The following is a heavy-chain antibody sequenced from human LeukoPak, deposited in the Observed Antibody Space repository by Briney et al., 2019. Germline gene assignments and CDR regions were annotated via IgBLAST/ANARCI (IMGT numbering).Heavy chain of an antibody. D-gene: IGHD2-15*01. Sequence: PGGSLRLSCAASGFTFSSNGMSWVRQAPGKGLEWVSSIGVSGGSTYYADSVKGRFTISKDTSKSTLHLQMNSLIAEDTAVYYCAKPKGYCSGGNCYWYFDYCGQGTLVTVSS. V-gene: IGHV3-23*01. CDR2: IGVSGGST. CDR3: AKPKGYCSGGNCYWYFDY. CDR1: GFTFSSNG. J-gene: IGHJ4*02.